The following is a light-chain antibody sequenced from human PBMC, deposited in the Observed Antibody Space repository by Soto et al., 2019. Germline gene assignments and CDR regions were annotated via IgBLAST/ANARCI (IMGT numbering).Light chain of an antibody. V-gene: IGKV2-30*01. CDR1: QSLLYFDGNPF. CDR3: MQGAHWPWT. CDR2: DVS. Sequence: DVVMTQSPLSLPVALGQPASISCRSSQSLLYFDGNPFLIWFQQRPGQSPRRLIYDVSKRDSGVPDRFSGSGSGTDFTLKISRVEADDVGIYYCMQGAHWPWTFGQGTKVEI. J-gene: IGKJ1*01.